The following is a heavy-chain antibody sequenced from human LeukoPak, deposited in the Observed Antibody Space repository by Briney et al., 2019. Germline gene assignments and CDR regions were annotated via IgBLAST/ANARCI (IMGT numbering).Heavy chain of an antibody. CDR3: ARKAASNWYFDL. CDR1: GVSITSYY. J-gene: IGHJ2*01. D-gene: IGHD6-13*01. CDR2: IYTSGTT. V-gene: IGHV4-4*07. Sequence: SETLSLTCAVSGVSITSYYWTWIRQPAGKGLEWIGLIYTSGTTNYNPSVKSRVTMSVDTSKNQFSLKLNSVTAGDTAVYYCARKAASNWYFDLWGRGTLVTVSS.